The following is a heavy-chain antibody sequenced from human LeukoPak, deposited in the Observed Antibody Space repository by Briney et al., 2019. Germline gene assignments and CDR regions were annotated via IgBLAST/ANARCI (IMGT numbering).Heavy chain of an antibody. CDR2: ISYDGSNK. D-gene: IGHD6-13*01. Sequence: HPGRSLRLSCAASGFTFSSYGMHWVRQAPGKGLEWVAVISYDGSNKYYADSVKGRFTVSRDNSRNTAHLQMNGLRAEDTAIYFCSIDRERDDSSRVFWGQGTLVTVSS. CDR3: SIDRERDDSSRVF. V-gene: IGHV3-30*03. CDR1: GFTFSSYG. J-gene: IGHJ4*02.